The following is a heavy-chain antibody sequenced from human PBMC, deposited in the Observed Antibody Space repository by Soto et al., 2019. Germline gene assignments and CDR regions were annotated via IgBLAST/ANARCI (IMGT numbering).Heavy chain of an antibody. Sequence: GGSLRLSCAASGFSVSSNYMTWVRQAPGKGLEWVSLVYNGGATHYAASVKGRFTISTHSSQSTLFLQMNSLRAEDTAVYYCASGTNGAFFVYWGQGILVTVSS. CDR2: VYNGGAT. V-gene: IGHV3-53*01. CDR1: GFSVSSNY. CDR3: ASGTNGAFFVY. J-gene: IGHJ4*02. D-gene: IGHD2-8*01.